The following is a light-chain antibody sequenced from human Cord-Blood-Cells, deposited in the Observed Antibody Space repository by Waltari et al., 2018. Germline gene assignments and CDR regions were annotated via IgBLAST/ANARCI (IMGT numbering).Light chain of an antibody. CDR3: SSYAGSNNYVV. CDR1: RSDVGGYNY. Sequence: QSALTQPPSASGSPGQSVTISCTGTRSDVGGYNYVSWYQQHTSKAPKLIIYEFSKRPSGVPDRFSGSKSGNTASLTVSGLQAEDEADYYCSSYAGSNNYVVFGGGTKLTVL. CDR2: EFS. J-gene: IGLJ2*01. V-gene: IGLV2-8*01.